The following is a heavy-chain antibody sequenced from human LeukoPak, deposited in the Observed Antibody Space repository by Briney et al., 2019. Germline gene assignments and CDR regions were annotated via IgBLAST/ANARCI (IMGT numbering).Heavy chain of an antibody. D-gene: IGHD2-2*01. CDR1: GFTFTNYA. J-gene: IGHJ4*02. CDR3: AKVRVVPAASPGY. Sequence: GGSLRLSCAASGFTFTNYAMTWVRQAPGKGLEWVSAIARSGGYTYYADSVRGRFTISRDNSKNTLYLQMNSLRAEDTAVYYCAKVRVVPAASPGYWGQGTLVTVSS. CDR2: IARSGGYT. V-gene: IGHV3-23*01.